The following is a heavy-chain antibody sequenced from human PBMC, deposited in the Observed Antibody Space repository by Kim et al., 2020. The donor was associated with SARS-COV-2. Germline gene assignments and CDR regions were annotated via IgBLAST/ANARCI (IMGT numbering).Heavy chain of an antibody. CDR1: GFTFSSYA. V-gene: IGHV3-30-3*01. Sequence: GGSLRLSCAASGFTFSSYAMHWVRQAPGKGLEWVAVISYDGSNKYYADSVKGRFTISRDNSKNTLYLQMNSLRAEDTAVYYCASFPPYDSSGYENYWGQGTLVTVSS. CDR2: ISYDGSNK. D-gene: IGHD3-22*01. CDR3: ASFPPYDSSGYENY. J-gene: IGHJ4*02.